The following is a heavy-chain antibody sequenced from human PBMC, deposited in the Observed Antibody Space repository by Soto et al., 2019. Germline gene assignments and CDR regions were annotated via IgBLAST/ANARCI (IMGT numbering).Heavy chain of an antibody. D-gene: IGHD6-13*01. CDR2: IIPIFGTA. J-gene: IGHJ6*02. V-gene: IGHV1-69*13. CDR1: GGTFSSYA. CDR3: ARGNVSSRYSYYYYRMDV. Sequence: SVKVSCKASGGTFSSYAISWVRQAPGQGLEWMGGIIPIFGTANYAQKFQGRVTITADESTSTAYMELSSLRSEDTAVYYCARGNVSSRYSYYYYRMDVWAQRTTVTVSS.